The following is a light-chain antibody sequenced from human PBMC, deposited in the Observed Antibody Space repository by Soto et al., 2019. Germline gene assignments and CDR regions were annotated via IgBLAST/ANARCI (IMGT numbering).Light chain of an antibody. Sequence: DIQMTQSPSSLSASVGDRVTITCQASQDISKSLNWYQQKPGKAPKLLIYDASNLETGVPSRFSGSGSGTDFTFTISSLQAEDIATYYCQQYHDLPPMTFGLGTKVDSK. J-gene: IGKJ3*01. CDR3: QQYHDLPPMT. CDR2: DAS. CDR1: QDISKS. V-gene: IGKV1-33*01.